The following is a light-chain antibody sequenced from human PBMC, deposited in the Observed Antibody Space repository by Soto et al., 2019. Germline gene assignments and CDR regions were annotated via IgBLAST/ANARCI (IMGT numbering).Light chain of an antibody. CDR2: SSY. CDR3: VAWDDRLNGWV. Sequence: QSVLIQPPSASGTPGQRVTISCSGRNSNIGSNTVSWYHQFPGTAPKVVIYSSYQRPSGVPDRLSASTSGTSASLAISGLQSADEGDYYCVAWDDRLNGWVFGGGTKLTVL. J-gene: IGLJ3*02. V-gene: IGLV1-44*01. CDR1: NSNIGSNT.